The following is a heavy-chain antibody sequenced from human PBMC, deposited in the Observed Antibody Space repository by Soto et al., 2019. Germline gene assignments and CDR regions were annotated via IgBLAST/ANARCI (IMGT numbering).Heavy chain of an antibody. CDR1: GFAFSSYG. CDR3: ARDQGGYFDY. J-gene: IGHJ4*02. V-gene: IGHV3-33*01. CDR2: IWYDGSNK. Sequence: QVQLVESGGGVVQPGRSLRLSCAASGFAFSSYGMHWVRQAPGKGLEWVAVIWYDGSNKYYAESVKGRFTISRDNSKNTLYLQMNSLRAEDTAVYYCARDQGGYFDYWGQGTLATVSS.